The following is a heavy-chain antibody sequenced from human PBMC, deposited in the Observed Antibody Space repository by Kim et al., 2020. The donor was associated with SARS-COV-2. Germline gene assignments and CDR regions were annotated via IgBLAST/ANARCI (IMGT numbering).Heavy chain of an antibody. Sequence: GGSLRLSCAASGFTFSSYGMHWVRQAPGKGLEWVAVISYDGSNKYYADSVKGRFTISRDNSKNTLYLQMNSLRAEDTAVYYCAKESDSGSYYAWTYYYYGMDFWGQGTTVTVSS. D-gene: IGHD3-10*01. CDR2: ISYDGSNK. J-gene: IGHJ6*02. V-gene: IGHV3-30*18. CDR1: GFTFSSYG. CDR3: AKESDSGSYYAWTYYYYGMDF.